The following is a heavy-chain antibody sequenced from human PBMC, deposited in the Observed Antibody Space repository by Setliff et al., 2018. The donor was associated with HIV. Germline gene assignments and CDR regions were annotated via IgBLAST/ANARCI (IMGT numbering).Heavy chain of an antibody. D-gene: IGHD6-6*01. CDR1: GFTFSSYP. CDR2: ISDGGGST. J-gene: IGHJ4*02. V-gene: IGHV3-23*01. Sequence: VGSLRLSCAASGFTFSSYPMSWVRQSPGKGPEWVSAISDGGGSTYYAVSVKGRFTISRDNSKNTLYLQMNSLRVEDTAVYYCAKEPKLGGIAAPFDYWGQGTLVTVSS. CDR3: AKEPKLGGIAAPFDY.